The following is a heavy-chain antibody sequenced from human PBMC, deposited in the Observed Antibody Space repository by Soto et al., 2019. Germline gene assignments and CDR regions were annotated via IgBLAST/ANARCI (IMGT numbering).Heavy chain of an antibody. V-gene: IGHV1-69*01. CDR1: GGTFSSYA. D-gene: IGHD3-3*01. J-gene: IGHJ4*02. Sequence: QVQLVQSGAEVKKPGSSVKVSCKASGGTFSSYAISWVRQAPGQGLEWMGGIIPIFGTANYAQKFQGRVTITADESTSTAKRERSSLRCEDRAVYYGARASPEPGGFWSGYCWGKGPLVTVSS. CDR3: ARASPEPGGFWSGYC. CDR2: IIPIFGTA.